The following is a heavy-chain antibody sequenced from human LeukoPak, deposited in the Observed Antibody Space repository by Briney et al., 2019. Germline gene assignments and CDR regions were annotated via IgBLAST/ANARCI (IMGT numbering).Heavy chain of an antibody. D-gene: IGHD1-26*01. CDR3: ARAGSEVAKTPWYWFDP. Sequence: GASVKVSCKASGGTFSSYAISWVRQAPGQGLEWMGRIIPIFGTAIYAQKFQGRVTITTDESTSTAYMELSSLRSEDTAVYYCARAGSEVAKTPWYWFDPWGQGTLVTVSS. V-gene: IGHV1-69*05. CDR2: IIPIFGTA. J-gene: IGHJ5*02. CDR1: GGTFSSYA.